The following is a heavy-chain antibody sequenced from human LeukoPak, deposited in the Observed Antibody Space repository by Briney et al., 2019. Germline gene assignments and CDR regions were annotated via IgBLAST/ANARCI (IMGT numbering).Heavy chain of an antibody. CDR1: GFTFSSYA. Sequence: GGSLRLSCAASGFTFSSYAMSWVRQAPGKGLEWVSAISGSGGSTYCADSVKGRFTISRDNSKNTLYLQMNSLRAEDTAVYYCAKDPTHYRVWDYYETIGLSYWGQGTLVTVSS. CDR2: ISGSGGST. D-gene: IGHD3-22*01. J-gene: IGHJ4*02. CDR3: AKDPTHYRVWDYYETIGLSY. V-gene: IGHV3-23*01.